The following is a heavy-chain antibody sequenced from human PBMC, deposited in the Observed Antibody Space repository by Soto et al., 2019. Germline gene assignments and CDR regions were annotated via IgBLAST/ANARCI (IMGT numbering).Heavy chain of an antibody. Sequence: KPSETLSLTCTVSGGSVSSGSYYWSWIRQPPGKGLEWIGYIYYSGSTNYNPSLKSRVTISVDTSKNQFSLKLSSVTAADTAVYYCARDFVPVGATTYYYGMDVWGQGTTVTVSS. J-gene: IGHJ6*02. D-gene: IGHD1-26*01. CDR2: IYYSGST. CDR1: GGSVSSGSYY. V-gene: IGHV4-61*01. CDR3: ARDFVPVGATTYYYGMDV.